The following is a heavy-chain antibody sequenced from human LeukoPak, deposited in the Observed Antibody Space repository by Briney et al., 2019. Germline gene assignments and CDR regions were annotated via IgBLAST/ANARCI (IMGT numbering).Heavy chain of an antibody. V-gene: IGHV3-7*03. CDR1: GLTFSSYW. J-gene: IGHJ4*02. CDR3: ARAKPKNMVRGLIMRRESRYYFDY. D-gene: IGHD3-10*01. CDR2: IKQDGSEK. Sequence: GGSLRLSCAASGLTFSSYWMSWVRQAPGKWLEWVANIKQDGSEKYYVDSVKGRFTISRDNAKNSLYLQMNSLRAEDTAVYYCARAKPKNMVRGLIMRRESRYYFDYWGQGTLVTVSS.